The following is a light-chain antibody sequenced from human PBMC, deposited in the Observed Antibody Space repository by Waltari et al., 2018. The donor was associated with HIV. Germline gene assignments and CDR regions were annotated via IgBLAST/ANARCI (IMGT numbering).Light chain of an antibody. CDR3: SSYTSSSTYV. J-gene: IGLJ1*01. Sequence: QSALTQPPSVSGSPGQSVTISCTGSSSDVGRHNRVSWYQQPPGTAPKLLIYAVTYRPSGVPDRFSGSKSGNTASLTISGLQAEDEADYYCSSYTSSSTYVFGTGTRVTVL. CDR2: AVT. CDR1: SSDVGRHNR. V-gene: IGLV2-18*02.